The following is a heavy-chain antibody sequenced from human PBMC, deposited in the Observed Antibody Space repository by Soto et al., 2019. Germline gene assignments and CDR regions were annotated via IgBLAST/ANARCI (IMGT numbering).Heavy chain of an antibody. J-gene: IGHJ4*02. V-gene: IGHV4-59*08. CDR2: IYYSGST. D-gene: IGHD3-22*01. CDR1: GGSINTYY. CDR3: ARLGGYYQAFDQ. Sequence: PSETLSLTCTVSGGSINTYYWGWFRQPPGKGLEWIGYIYYSGSTTYNPSLKSRVTISVDTSKNQFSLKLNSVTAADTAVYYCARLGGYYQAFDQWGQGTLVTV.